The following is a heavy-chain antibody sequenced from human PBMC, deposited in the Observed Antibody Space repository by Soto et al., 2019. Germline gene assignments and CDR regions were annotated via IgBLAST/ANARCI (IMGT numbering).Heavy chain of an antibody. D-gene: IGHD3-10*01. V-gene: IGHV3-33*01. CDR1: EFTFSNYG. CDR2: ILNDGSNR. Sequence: QVQLVESGGGVVQPGRSLRLSCAASEFTFSNYGMHWVRQAPGKGLEWVAVILNDGSNRYHADYVKDRFTISRDNSKNTLYLQMNSLRAAEKAVYYCARDDEYSGNGMDVWGQGTTVTVS. J-gene: IGHJ6*02. CDR3: ARDDEYSGNGMDV.